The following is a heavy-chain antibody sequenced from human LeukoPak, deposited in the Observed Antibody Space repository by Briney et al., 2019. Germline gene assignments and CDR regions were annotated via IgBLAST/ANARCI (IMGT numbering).Heavy chain of an antibody. D-gene: IGHD3-10*01. CDR2: IKSRTDGGTT. CDR3: TTHYGSGNY. Sequence: GGSLRLSCAASGFTFSNAWMSWVRQAPGKGLEWVGRIKSRTDGGTTDYAAHVKGRFTISREDSKYTLDQQMNSLQTGEIAVYSFTTHYGSGNYWGQGTLVTVSS. CDR1: GFTFSNAW. J-gene: IGHJ4*02. V-gene: IGHV3-15*01.